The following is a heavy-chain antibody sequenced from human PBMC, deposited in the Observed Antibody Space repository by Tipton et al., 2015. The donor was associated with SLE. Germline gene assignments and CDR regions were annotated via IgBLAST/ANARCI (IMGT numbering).Heavy chain of an antibody. CDR3: AKDGIVVVDDAFDI. CDR1: GFTFSSYG. Sequence: SLRLSCAASGFTFSSYGMHWVRQAPGKGLEWVAVIWYDGSNKYYADSVKGRFTISRDNSKNALYLQMNSLRAEDTAVYYCAKDGIVVVDDAFDIWGQGTMVTVSS. J-gene: IGHJ3*02. V-gene: IGHV3-33*06. D-gene: IGHD3-22*01. CDR2: IWYDGSNK.